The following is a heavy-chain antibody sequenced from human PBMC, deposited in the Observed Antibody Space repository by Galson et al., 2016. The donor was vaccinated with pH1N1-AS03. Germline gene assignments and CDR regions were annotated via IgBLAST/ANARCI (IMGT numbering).Heavy chain of an antibody. J-gene: IGHJ4*02. CDR2: IIRLIGMT. D-gene: IGHD3-16*01. Sequence: SVKVSCKASGGTFSSYTINWVRQAPGQGLEWMGRIIRLIGMTKYAQKFPGRVMITADNSATTAYTELSSLRSEDTAVYYCAIETRKTTSGGIDFWGQGTLVTVSS. CDR1: GGTFSSYT. CDR3: AIETRKTTSGGIDF. V-gene: IGHV1-69*04.